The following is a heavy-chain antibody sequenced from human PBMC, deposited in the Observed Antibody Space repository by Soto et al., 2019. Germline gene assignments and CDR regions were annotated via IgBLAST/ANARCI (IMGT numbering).Heavy chain of an antibody. CDR2: IYWDDNK. CDR3: AHRPYTDYADAFDI. V-gene: IGHV2-5*02. D-gene: IGHD4-17*01. Sequence: QITLKESGPTLMKPTQTLTLTCTFSGFSLSTSGVGVGWIRQPPGKALEWLALIYWDDNKRYSPSLRTRLTVTKDTSKNPVFFTMTNMDPVDTATYYCAHRPYTDYADAFDIWGQGTMVTVSS. J-gene: IGHJ3*02. CDR1: GFSLSTSGVG.